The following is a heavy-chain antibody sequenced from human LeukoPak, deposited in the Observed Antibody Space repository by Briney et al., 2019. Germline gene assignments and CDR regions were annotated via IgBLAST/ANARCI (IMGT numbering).Heavy chain of an antibody. J-gene: IGHJ4*02. CDR3: ARDRGWYNWNDGYFDY. Sequence: ASVKVSRKASGGTFSSYAISWVRQAPGQGLEWMGRIIPILGIANYAQKFQGRVTITADKSTSTAYMELSSLRSEDTAVYYCARDRGWYNWNDGYFDYWGQGTLVTVSS. D-gene: IGHD1-20*01. CDR2: IIPILGIA. CDR1: GGTFSSYA. V-gene: IGHV1-69*04.